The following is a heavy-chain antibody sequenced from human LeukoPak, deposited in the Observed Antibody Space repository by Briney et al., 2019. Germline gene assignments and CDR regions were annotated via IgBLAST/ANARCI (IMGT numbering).Heavy chain of an antibody. V-gene: IGHV4-39*01. Sequence: SETLSLTCTVSGGSISSSSYYWGWIRQPPGKGLEWIGSIYYSGSTYYNPSLKSRVTISVDTSKNQFSLKLSSVTAADTALYYCARQGVVGTNFDYWGQGTLVTVSS. CDR1: GGSISSSSYY. J-gene: IGHJ4*02. CDR3: ARQGVVGTNFDY. D-gene: IGHD2-15*01. CDR2: IYYSGST.